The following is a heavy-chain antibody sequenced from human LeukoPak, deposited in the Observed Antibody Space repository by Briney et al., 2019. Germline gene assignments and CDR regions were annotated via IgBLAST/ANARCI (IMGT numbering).Heavy chain of an antibody. V-gene: IGHV3-7*01. J-gene: IGHJ6*03. CDR2: IKQDGSEK. D-gene: IGHD5-24*01. Sequence: PGGSLRLSCAASGFTFSSYWMSWVRQAPGKGLEWVANIKQDGSEKYYVDSVKGRFTISRDNAKNSLYLQMNSLRAEDTAVYYCARAVDGYYYYMDVWGKGTTVTVSS. CDR3: ARAVDGYYYYMDV. CDR1: GFTFSSYW.